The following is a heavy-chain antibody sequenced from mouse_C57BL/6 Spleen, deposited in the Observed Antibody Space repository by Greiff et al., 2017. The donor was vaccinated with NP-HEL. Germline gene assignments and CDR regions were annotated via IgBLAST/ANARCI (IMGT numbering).Heavy chain of an antibody. D-gene: IGHD2-1*01. V-gene: IGHV1-26*01. CDR2: INPNIGGT. Sequence: EVQLQQSGPELVKPGASVKISCKASGYTFTDYYMNWVKQSHGKSLEWIGDINPNIGGTSYNQKFKGKATLTVDKSSSTAYMELRSLTSEDSAVYYCASPYGNPWFAYWGQGTLVTVSA. CDR3: ASPYGNPWFAY. J-gene: IGHJ3*01. CDR1: GYTFTDYY.